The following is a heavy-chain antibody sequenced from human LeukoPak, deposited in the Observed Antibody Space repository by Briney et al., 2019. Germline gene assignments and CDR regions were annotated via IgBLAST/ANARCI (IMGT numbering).Heavy chain of an antibody. CDR2: IYYSGST. Sequence: SDTLSLTCTVSGGSISSYYWSWIRQPPGKGLEWIGHIYYSGSTNYNPSLKSRVTISIDTSKNQFSLKLTSVAAADTAVYYCARRISGWPYFDYWGRGTLVTVSS. V-gene: IGHV4-59*08. J-gene: IGHJ4*02. CDR1: GGSISSYY. D-gene: IGHD6-19*01. CDR3: ARRISGWPYFDY.